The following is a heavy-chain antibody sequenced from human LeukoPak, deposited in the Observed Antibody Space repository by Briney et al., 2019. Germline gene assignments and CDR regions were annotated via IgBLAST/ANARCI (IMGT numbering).Heavy chain of an antibody. D-gene: IGHD6-6*01. CDR1: GITVSSNF. Sequence: PGGSLRLSCAASGITVSSNFMTWVRQAPGKGLEWVASIKQDGSEKYCVDSVKGRFTISRDNANNSLYLQMNSLRADDTAVYYCARDIGLRKAAPPGWFDPWGQGALVTVSS. V-gene: IGHV3-7*01. J-gene: IGHJ5*02. CDR3: ARDIGLRKAAPPGWFDP. CDR2: IKQDGSEK.